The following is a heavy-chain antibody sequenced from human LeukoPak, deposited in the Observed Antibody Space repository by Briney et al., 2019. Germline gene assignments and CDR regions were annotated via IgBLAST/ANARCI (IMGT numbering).Heavy chain of an antibody. Sequence: PGRSLRLSCAASGFTFSSYAMHWVRQAPGKGLEWVAVISYDGSNKYYADSVKGRFTISRDNSKNTLYVQMNSLRVEDTAVYYCARDPNGDYVGAFDFWGQGTMVTVSS. CDR1: GFTFSSYA. V-gene: IGHV3-30-3*01. D-gene: IGHD4-17*01. CDR2: ISYDGSNK. J-gene: IGHJ3*01. CDR3: ARDPNGDYVGAFDF.